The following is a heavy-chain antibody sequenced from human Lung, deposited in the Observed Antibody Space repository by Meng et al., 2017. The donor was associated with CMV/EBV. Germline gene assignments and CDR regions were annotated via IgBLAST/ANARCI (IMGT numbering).Heavy chain of an antibody. Sequence: QLQLQASGPELVKPSETLCPIFTVSGCSISSYYWSCIWQPAGKGLEWIGRIYTSGSNNYNPYLKSRVTMSVDASKNQFSLKLSSVTAADTAVYYCARGSRDEAFQHWGQGTLVTVSS. CDR1: GCSISSYY. D-gene: IGHD5-24*01. V-gene: IGHV4-4*07. CDR3: ARGSRDEAFQH. CDR2: IYTSGSN. J-gene: IGHJ1*01.